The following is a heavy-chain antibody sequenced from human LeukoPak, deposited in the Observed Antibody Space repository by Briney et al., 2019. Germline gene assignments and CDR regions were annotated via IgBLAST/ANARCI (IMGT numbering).Heavy chain of an antibody. D-gene: IGHD2/OR15-2a*01. J-gene: IGHJ4*02. CDR3: AGHHPRNTVDF. Sequence: SETLSLTCTVSGGSISSYYWGWIRQPPRKGLEWIAYISDIGSINYNPSLKSRVTISLDTSKNQFSLKLSSVTAADTAVYYCAGHHPRNTVDFWGQGTLVTVSS. CDR2: ISDIGSI. CDR1: GGSISSYY. V-gene: IGHV4-59*08.